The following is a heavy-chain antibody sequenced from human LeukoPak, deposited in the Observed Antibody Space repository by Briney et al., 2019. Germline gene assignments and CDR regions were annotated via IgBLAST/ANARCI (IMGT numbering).Heavy chain of an antibody. V-gene: IGHV1-2*02. Sequence: ASVKVSCKASGYTFTGYYMHWVRQAPGQGLEWMGWINPNNGGTNYAQKFQGRVTMTRDTSISTAYMELSRLRSDDTAVYYCARDLHHYGMDVWGQGTTVTVSS. CDR2: INPNNGGT. CDR3: ARDLHHYGMDV. J-gene: IGHJ6*02. CDR1: GYTFTGYY.